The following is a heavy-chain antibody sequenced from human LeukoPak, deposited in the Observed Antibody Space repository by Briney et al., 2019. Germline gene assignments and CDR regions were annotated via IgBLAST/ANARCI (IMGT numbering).Heavy chain of an antibody. D-gene: IGHD6-6*01. CDR1: GYTFTSYG. CDR2: ISAYNGNT. Sequence: ASVKVSCKASGYTFTSYGISWVRHAPGQGLEWMGWISAYNGNTNYAQKLQGRVTMTTDTSTSTAYMELRSLRADDTAVYYCARLSIAARLSAFDIWGQGTMVTVSS. V-gene: IGHV1-18*01. CDR3: ARLSIAARLSAFDI. J-gene: IGHJ3*02.